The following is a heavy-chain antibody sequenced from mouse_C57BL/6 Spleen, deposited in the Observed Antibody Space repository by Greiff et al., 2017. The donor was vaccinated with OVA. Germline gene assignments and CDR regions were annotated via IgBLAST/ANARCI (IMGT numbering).Heavy chain of an antibody. Sequence: QVQLQQSGAELVRPGTSVKVSCKASGYAFTNYLIEWVKQRPGQGLEWIGVINPGSGGTNYNEKFKGKATLTADKSSSTAYMQLSRLTSEDSAVYFCARSGDGHPCFDYWGQGTTLTVSS. CDR1: GYAFTNYL. D-gene: IGHD2-3*01. CDR2: INPGSGGT. J-gene: IGHJ2*01. CDR3: ARSGDGHPCFDY. V-gene: IGHV1-54*01.